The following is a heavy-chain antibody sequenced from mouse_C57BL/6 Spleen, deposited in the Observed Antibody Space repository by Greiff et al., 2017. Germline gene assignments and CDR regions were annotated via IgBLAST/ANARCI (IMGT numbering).Heavy chain of an antibody. V-gene: IGHV1-50*01. D-gene: IGHD1-2*01. J-gene: IGHJ2*01. CDR1: GYTFTSYW. Sequence: QVHVKQSGAELVKPGASVKLSCKASGYTFTSYWMQWVKQRPGQGLEWIGEIDPSDSYTNYNQKFKGKATLTVDTSSSTAYMQLSSLPSEDSAVYYCARATGFDYWGQGTTLTVSS. CDR2: IDPSDSYT. CDR3: ARATGFDY.